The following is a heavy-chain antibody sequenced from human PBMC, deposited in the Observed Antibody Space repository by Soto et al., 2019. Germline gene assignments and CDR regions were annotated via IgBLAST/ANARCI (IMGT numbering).Heavy chain of an antibody. J-gene: IGHJ4*02. CDR2: IWNAGNNK. CDR3: ARGPDYSNFGYFDY. Sequence: QVQLVESGGGVVQPGRSLRLSCAASRFTFSSHAMNWVRQAPGKGLEWVALIWNAGNNKYYADAGSVKGRFTISRDNSRNTLYLEMNSVRADDTGVYYCARGPDYSNFGYFDYWGQGTLVTVSS. V-gene: IGHV3-33*01. D-gene: IGHD4-4*01. CDR1: RFTFSSHA.